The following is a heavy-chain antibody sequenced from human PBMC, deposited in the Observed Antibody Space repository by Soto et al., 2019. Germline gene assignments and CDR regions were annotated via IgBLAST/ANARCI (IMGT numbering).Heavy chain of an antibody. D-gene: IGHD3-22*01. CDR2: ISAYNGNT. Sequence: ASVKVSCKASGYTFTSYGISWVRQAPGQGLEWMGWISAYNGNTNYAQKLQGRVTMTTDTSTSTAYMELRSLRSDDTAVYYCARVLMVRGLTXSGYYDSSGFLPHAFDIWGQGTMVTVSS. CDR1: GYTFTSYG. V-gene: IGHV1-18*04. CDR3: ARVLMVRGLTXSGYYDSSGFLPHAFDI. J-gene: IGHJ3*02.